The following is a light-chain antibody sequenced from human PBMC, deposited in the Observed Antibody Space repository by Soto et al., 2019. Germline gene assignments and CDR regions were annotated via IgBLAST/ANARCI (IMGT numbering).Light chain of an antibody. V-gene: IGLV3-1*01. J-gene: IGLJ2*01. CDR1: KLGDKY. Sequence: SYELTQPPSVSVSPGQTASITCSGDKLGDKYACWYQQNPGQSPVLVIYQDSKRPSGIHERFSGSNSGNTATLTISGTQAMDEADYYCQAWDSRTRVVFGGGTKLTVL. CDR2: QDS. CDR3: QAWDSRTRVV.